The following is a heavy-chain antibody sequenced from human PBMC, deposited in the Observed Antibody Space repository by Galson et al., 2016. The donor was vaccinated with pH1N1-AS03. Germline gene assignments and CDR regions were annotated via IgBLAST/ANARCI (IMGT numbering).Heavy chain of an antibody. J-gene: IGHJ4*02. CDR1: GYSFISYA. CDR3: AKVGIEISSGWYGRFDF. CDR2: LNTGTGDT. D-gene: IGHD6-19*01. Sequence: SVKVSCKASGYSFISYAIHWVRQAPGQRPEWMGWLNTGTGDTIYSQKFQDRVTITRDTYASTAYMELSRLRSEDTAVYYCAKVGIEISSGWYGRFDFWGQGTLVTVSS. V-gene: IGHV1-3*04.